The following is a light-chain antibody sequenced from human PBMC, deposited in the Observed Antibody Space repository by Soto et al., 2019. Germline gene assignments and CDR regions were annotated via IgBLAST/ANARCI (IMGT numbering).Light chain of an antibody. CDR2: AAS. Sequence: DIQMTQSPSSLSASVGDRVTITCRASQSISNSLNWYQHKPRKAPKLLIYAASSLQSGVPSRFSGSGSGTDFTLTISSLQPEDSATYYCQQSYNSPWTFGQGTKVEIK. V-gene: IGKV1-39*01. CDR3: QQSYNSPWT. J-gene: IGKJ1*01. CDR1: QSISNS.